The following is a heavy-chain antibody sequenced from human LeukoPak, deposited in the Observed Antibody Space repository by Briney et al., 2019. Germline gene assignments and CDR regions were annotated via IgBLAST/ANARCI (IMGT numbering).Heavy chain of an antibody. V-gene: IGHV1-18*01. CDR2: ISAYDGNT. CDR1: GYTFTSYG. D-gene: IGHD2-2*01. Sequence: ASVKVSCKASGYTFTSYGISWVRQAPGQGLEWMGWISAYDGNTNYAQKLQGRVTMTTDTSTSTAYMELRSLRSDDTAVYYCARDLNGRNPLLSNFAYWGQGALATVSS. CDR3: ARDLNGRNPLLSNFAY. J-gene: IGHJ4*02.